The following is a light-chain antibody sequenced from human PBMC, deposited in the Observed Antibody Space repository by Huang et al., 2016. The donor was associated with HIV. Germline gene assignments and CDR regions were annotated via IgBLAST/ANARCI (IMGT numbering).Light chain of an antibody. CDR2: GAS. J-gene: IGKJ1*01. CDR3: QQYNNWPPWT. Sequence: EIVMTQSPATLSVSPGERATLSCRASQSVSGNLAWSQQKPGQAPRPLIYGASTRATGIPARFSGSGSGTEFTLTISSLQSEDFAVYYCQQYNNWPPWTFGQGTKVEVK. CDR1: QSVSGN. V-gene: IGKV3-15*01.